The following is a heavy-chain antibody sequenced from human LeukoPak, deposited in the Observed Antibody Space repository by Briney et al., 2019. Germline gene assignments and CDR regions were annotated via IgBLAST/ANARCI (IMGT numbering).Heavy chain of an antibody. CDR2: ISSSSSYI. D-gene: IGHD2-2*01. Sequence: GGSLRLSCAASGFTFSSYSMNWVRQAPGKGLEWVSSISSSSSYIYYADSVKGRFTISRDNAKNSLYLQMNSLRAEDTAVYYCARDPEDLVVVPAAMRDVYYYYGMDVWGQGTTVTVSS. CDR1: GFTFSSYS. V-gene: IGHV3-21*01. J-gene: IGHJ6*02. CDR3: ARDPEDLVVVPAAMRDVYYYYGMDV.